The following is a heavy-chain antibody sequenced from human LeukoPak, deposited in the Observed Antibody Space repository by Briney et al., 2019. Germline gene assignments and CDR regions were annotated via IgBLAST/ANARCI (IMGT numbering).Heavy chain of an antibody. Sequence: SETLSLTCAVYGGSFSGYYWSWIRQPPGKGLEWIGEINHSGSTNYNPSLKSRVTISVDTSKNQFSLKLSSVTAADTAVYYCARGPSYNNAFDIWGQGTMVTVSS. V-gene: IGHV4-34*01. CDR1: GGSFSGYY. CDR2: INHSGST. CDR3: ARGPSYNNAFDI. D-gene: IGHD5-24*01. J-gene: IGHJ3*02.